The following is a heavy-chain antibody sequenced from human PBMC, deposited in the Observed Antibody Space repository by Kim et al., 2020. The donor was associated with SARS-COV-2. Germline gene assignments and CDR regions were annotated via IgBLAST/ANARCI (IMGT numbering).Heavy chain of an antibody. J-gene: IGHJ5*02. CDR3: AKEVRFGELLFDP. Sequence: ADSGKGRITISRDKSKNTLYLQMNSLGAEDTAVYYCAKEVRFGELLFDPWGQGTLVTVSS. V-gene: IGHV3-23*01. D-gene: IGHD3-10*01.